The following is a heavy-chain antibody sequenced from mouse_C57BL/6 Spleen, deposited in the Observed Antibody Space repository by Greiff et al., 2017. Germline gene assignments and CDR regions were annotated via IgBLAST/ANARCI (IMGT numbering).Heavy chain of an antibody. CDR1: GFTFSDYG. Sequence: EVHLVESGGGLVKPGGSLKLSCAASGFTFSDYGMHWVRQAPEKGLEWVAYISSGSSTIYYADTVKGRFTISRDNAKNTLFLQMTSLRSEDTAMYYCAGSLLGYVDVWGTGTTVTVSS. CDR3: AGSLLGYVDV. V-gene: IGHV5-17*01. J-gene: IGHJ1*03. D-gene: IGHD1-1*01. CDR2: ISSGSSTI.